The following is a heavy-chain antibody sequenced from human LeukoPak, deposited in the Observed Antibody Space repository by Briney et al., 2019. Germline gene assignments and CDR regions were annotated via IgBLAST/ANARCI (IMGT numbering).Heavy chain of an antibody. CDR1: GGSISSYY. V-gene: IGHV4-59*12. J-gene: IGHJ4*02. D-gene: IGHD2-2*01. CDR3: ARALRPKKYDY. Sequence: SETLSLTCTVSGGSISSYYWSWTRQPPGKGLEWIGYIYYSGSTNYNPSLKSRVTISVDTSKNQFSLKLSSVTAADTAVYYCARALRPKKYDYWGQGTLVTVSS. CDR2: IYYSGST.